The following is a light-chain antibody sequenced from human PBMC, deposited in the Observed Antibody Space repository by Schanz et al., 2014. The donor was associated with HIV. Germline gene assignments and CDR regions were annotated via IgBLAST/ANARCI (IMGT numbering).Light chain of an antibody. CDR1: SSDVVGDNY. V-gene: IGLV2-14*01. CDR2: DVS. Sequence: QSALTQPASVSGSPGQSITISCTGTSSDVVGDNYVSWYQQHPGRAPKLIIYDVSNRPSGVSSRFSGSKSGNTASLTISGLQAEDEADYYCCSYTTTSTYVFGAGTKLTVL. J-gene: IGLJ1*01. CDR3: CSYTTTSTYV.